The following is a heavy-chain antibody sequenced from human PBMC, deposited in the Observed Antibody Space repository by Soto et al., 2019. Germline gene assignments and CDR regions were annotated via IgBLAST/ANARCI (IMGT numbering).Heavy chain of an antibody. CDR3: AKDRGYSSGPWWFDL. CDR1: GFPFSTFA. Sequence: GGPLRLSCAASGFPFSTFALSWVRQAPGKGLEWVSAIDGSGGDTNYADSVKGRFTISRDHSKNTLYLQMNSLRAEDTAVYYCAKDRGYSSGPWWFDLWGRGTLVTVSS. CDR2: IDGSGGDT. V-gene: IGHV3-23*01. J-gene: IGHJ2*01. D-gene: IGHD5-12*01.